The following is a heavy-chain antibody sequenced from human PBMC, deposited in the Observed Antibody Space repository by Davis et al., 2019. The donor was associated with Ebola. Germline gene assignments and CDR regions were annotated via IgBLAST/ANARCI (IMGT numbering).Heavy chain of an antibody. Sequence: GESLKISCAASGFPFSSYTMNWVRQAPGKGLEWVSSISPTSAHIYSAVSLKGRFTISRDNAKNSLFLQLNSLRAEDTAVYYCARADALAGKKDSYYGMDVWGQGTTVTVSS. CDR1: GFPFSSYT. CDR3: ARADALAGKKDSYYGMDV. J-gene: IGHJ6*02. D-gene: IGHD6-19*01. V-gene: IGHV3-21*01. CDR2: ISPTSAHI.